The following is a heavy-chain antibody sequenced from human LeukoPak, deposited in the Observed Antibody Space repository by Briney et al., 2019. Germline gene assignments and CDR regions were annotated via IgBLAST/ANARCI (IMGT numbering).Heavy chain of an antibody. D-gene: IGHD4-17*01. CDR3: AKERLGGNYGDYAVDY. CDR2: VSGSGDGT. V-gene: IGHV3-23*01. J-gene: IGHJ4*02. CDR1: GFTFTSYA. Sequence: GVLRLSFAASGFTFTSYAMGWVRQAPGKGLEWVSSVSGSGDGTYYADSVKGRFTISRDNSKKTLDLHMDSLRAEDTAVYYCAKERLGGNYGDYAVDYWGQGTMVTVSS.